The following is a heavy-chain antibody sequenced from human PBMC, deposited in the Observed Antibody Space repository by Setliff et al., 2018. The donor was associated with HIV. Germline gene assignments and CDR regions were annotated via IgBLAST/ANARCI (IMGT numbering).Heavy chain of an antibody. CDR1: GGSITRAPYY. V-gene: IGHV4-39*01. D-gene: IGHD4-17*01. CDR3: ASFFVTTVTNQDY. J-gene: IGHJ4*02. Sequence: PSETLSLTCTVSGGSITRAPYYWGWIRQPPGKGLEWIGSIHHSGTAYNNPSLKSRVTISVDTSKNQFSLKLTSVTAADTAMYYCASFFVTTVTNQDYWGQGTPVTV. CDR2: IHHSGTA.